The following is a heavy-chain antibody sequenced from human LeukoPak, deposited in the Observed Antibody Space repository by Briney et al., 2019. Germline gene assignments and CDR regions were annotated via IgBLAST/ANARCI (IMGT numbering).Heavy chain of an antibody. CDR2: IYSDNT. J-gene: IGHJ4*02. D-gene: IGHD4/OR15-4a*01. V-gene: IGHV3-53*01. CDR1: GFTVSSNS. Sequence: PGGSLRLSCTVSGFTVSSNSMSWVRQAPGKGLEWVSFIYSDNTHYSDSVKGRVTISRYNSKNTLYLQMNSLRAEDTAVYYCARRAGAYSHPYDYWGQGTLVTVSS. CDR3: ARRAGAYSHPYDY.